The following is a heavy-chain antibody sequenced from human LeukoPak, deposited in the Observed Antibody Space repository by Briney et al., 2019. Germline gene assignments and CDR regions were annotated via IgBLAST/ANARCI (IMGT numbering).Heavy chain of an antibody. CDR2: INHSGST. Sequence: RPSETLSLTCAVYGGSFSGYYWSWIRQPPGKGLEWIGEINHSGSTNYNPSLKSRVTISVDTSKNQFSLKLSSVTAADTAVYYCARGRWGSGSYYTFDYWGQGTLVTVSS. CDR1: GGSFSGYY. V-gene: IGHV4-34*01. D-gene: IGHD3-10*01. CDR3: ARGRWGSGSYYTFDY. J-gene: IGHJ4*02.